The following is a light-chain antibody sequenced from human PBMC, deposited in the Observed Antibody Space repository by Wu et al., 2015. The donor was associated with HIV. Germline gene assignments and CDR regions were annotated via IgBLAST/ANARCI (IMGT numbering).Light chain of an antibody. V-gene: IGKV3-15*01. CDR3: QQYRRT. CDR1: QSVNNN. J-gene: IGKJ1*01. Sequence: EIVMTQSPATLSVSPGERATLSCRASQSVNNNLAWYQQKPGQAPRLLIYGASTRATGIPARFSGSGFGTEFTLTISSLQSEDFAVYYCQQYRRTFGQGTKVEV. CDR2: GAS.